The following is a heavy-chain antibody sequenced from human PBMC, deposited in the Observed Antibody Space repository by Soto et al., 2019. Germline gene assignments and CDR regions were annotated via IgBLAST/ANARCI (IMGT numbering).Heavy chain of an antibody. Sequence: GGSLRLSCAASGFTFGGSAMHWVRQASGKGLEWVGHIRSKANSYATAYAESVKGRFTISRDDSMNTAYLQMNSLKTEDTAVYFCTRQTDAVQWLVVPTDYNFDYWGQGTLVTVSS. CDR3: TRQTDAVQWLVVPTDYNFDY. V-gene: IGHV3-73*01. CDR1: GFTFGGSA. J-gene: IGHJ4*02. CDR2: IRSKANSYAT. D-gene: IGHD6-19*01.